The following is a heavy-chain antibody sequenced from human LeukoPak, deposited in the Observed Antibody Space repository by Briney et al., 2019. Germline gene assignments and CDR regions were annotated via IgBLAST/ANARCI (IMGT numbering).Heavy chain of an antibody. J-gene: IGHJ5*02. V-gene: IGHV3-23*01. CDR2: ISGTGGST. CDR1: GFTFSNHA. Sequence: GGSLRLSCAASGFTFSNHAIHWVRHAPGKGLEWVSVISGTGGSTHYADSVKGRFTMSRDNSKNTVSLQMNSLRAADTAIYYCAKTGAVAAHWFDLWGQGSLVTVSS. CDR3: AKTGAVAAHWFDL. D-gene: IGHD6-19*01.